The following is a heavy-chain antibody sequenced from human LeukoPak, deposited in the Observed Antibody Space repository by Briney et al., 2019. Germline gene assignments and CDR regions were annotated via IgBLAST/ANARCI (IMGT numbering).Heavy chain of an antibody. CDR3: ARQGPLTTAVTTRTNPFDY. CDR1: GGSISSSY. J-gene: IGHJ4*02. V-gene: IGHV4-59*08. CDR2: IYYSGST. D-gene: IGHD4-11*01. Sequence: SETLSLTCTVSGGSISSSYWSWIRQPPGKGLEWIGYIYYSGSTNYNPSLRSRVTISVDTSKNQFSLKLNSVTAADTAVYYCARQGPLTTAVTTRTNPFDYWGQGTLVTVSS.